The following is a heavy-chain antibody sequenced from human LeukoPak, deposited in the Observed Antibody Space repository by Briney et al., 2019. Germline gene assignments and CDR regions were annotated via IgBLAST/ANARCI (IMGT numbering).Heavy chain of an antibody. CDR2: ISSSGSTI. V-gene: IGHV3-11*01. J-gene: IGHJ4*02. CDR1: GFTFSDYY. D-gene: IGHD3-22*01. Sequence: GGSLRLSCTASGFTFSDYYMSWIRQAPGKGLEWVSYISSSGSTIYYADSVKGRFTISRDNAKNSLYLQMNSLRAEDTAVYYCARVWTYYYDSSGSESFDYWGQGTLVTVSS. CDR3: ARVWTYYYDSSGSESFDY.